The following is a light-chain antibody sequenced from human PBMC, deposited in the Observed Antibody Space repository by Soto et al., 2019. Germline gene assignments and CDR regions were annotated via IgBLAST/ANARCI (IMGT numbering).Light chain of an antibody. CDR3: QQLNSYTIT. Sequence: IQLTQSPSSLSASVGDRVTITCRASQGISSYLAWYQKKPGKAPKILIYAASTLQSGVPSRFSGSGSGTDFNLTISRLQTEDFATYECQQLNSYTITFGQGTRLEIK. V-gene: IGKV1-9*01. CDR1: QGISSY. J-gene: IGKJ5*01. CDR2: AAS.